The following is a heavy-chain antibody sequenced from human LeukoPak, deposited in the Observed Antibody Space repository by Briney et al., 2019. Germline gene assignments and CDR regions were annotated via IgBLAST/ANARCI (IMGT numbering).Heavy chain of an antibody. J-gene: IGHJ6*02. Sequence: ASVKVSCKASGYTFTSYGISWVRQAPGQGLEWMGWISAYNGNTNYAQKPQGRVTMTTDTSTSTAYMELRSLRSDDTAVYYCARDYRGQDYYYGMDVWGQGTTVTVSS. V-gene: IGHV1-18*01. D-gene: IGHD5-12*01. CDR3: ARDYRGQDYYYGMDV. CDR2: ISAYNGNT. CDR1: GYTFTSYG.